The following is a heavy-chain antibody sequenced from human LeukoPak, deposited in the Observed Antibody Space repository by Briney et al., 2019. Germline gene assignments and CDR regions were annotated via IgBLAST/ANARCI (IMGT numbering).Heavy chain of an antibody. CDR3: ARAKGYYYDSSGYYPLAYWYFDL. J-gene: IGHJ2*01. V-gene: IGHV4-34*01. D-gene: IGHD3-22*01. CDR2: INHSGST. Sequence: PSETLSLTCAVYGGSFSGYYWSWIRQPPGKGLEWIGEINHSGSTNYNPSLKSRVTISVDTSKNQFSLKLSSVTAADTAVYYCARAKGYYYDSSGYYPLAYWYFDLWGRGTLVTVSS. CDR1: GGSFSGYY.